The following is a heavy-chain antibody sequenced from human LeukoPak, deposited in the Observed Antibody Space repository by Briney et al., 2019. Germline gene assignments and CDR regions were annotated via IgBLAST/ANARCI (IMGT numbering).Heavy chain of an antibody. CDR1: GGSISSGSYY. Sequence: SETLSLTCTVSGGSISSGSYYWTWIRQPAGKGLKWIGRIYTSGITNYNPSLKSRVTISVDTSKNQFSLKLSSVTAADTAVYYCARDGVVPAANGAHNAFDIWGQGTMVTVSS. J-gene: IGHJ3*02. CDR2: IYTSGIT. V-gene: IGHV4-61*02. D-gene: IGHD2-2*01. CDR3: ARDGVVPAANGAHNAFDI.